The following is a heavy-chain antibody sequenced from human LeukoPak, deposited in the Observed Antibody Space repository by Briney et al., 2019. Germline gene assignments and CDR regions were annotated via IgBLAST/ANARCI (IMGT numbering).Heavy chain of an antibody. CDR2: INPNSGGT. CDR1: GYTFTGYY. D-gene: IGHD4-23*01. Sequence: ASVKVSCKASGYTFTGYYMHWVRQAPGQGLEWMGWINPNSGGTNYAQKFQGRVTMTRDTSISTAYMELSRLRSDDTAVYYCARETTVGYYYYYGMDVWGQGTTVTVSS. CDR3: ARETTVGYYYYYGMDV. J-gene: IGHJ6*02. V-gene: IGHV1-2*02.